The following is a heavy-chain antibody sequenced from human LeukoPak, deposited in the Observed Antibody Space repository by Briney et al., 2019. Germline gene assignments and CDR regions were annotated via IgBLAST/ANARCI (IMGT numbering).Heavy chain of an antibody. V-gene: IGHV3-23*01. CDR3: VKDIQLST. Sequence: GGSLRLSCAASGFNFITAAMTWVRQAPGKGLEWVSLIGSSGGSTYYADSVKGRFTISRDDSNHTLSLQMNSLRVEDTAIYYCVKDIQLSTWGLGTMVTVSS. J-gene: IGHJ3*01. D-gene: IGHD5-24*01. CDR2: IGSSGGST. CDR1: GFNFITAA.